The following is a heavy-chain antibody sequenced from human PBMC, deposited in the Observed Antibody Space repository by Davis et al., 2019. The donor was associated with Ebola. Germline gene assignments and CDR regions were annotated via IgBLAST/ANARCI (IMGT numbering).Heavy chain of an antibody. J-gene: IGHJ5*02. CDR1: GYTFTSYA. Sequence: ASVKVSCKASGYTFTSYAMHWVRQAPGQRLEWMGWINPNSGGTNYAQKFQGWVTMTRDTSISTAYMELSRLRSDDTAVYYCARGSSSGWFYSECWFDPWGQGTLVTVSS. CDR2: INPNSGGT. CDR3: ARGSSSGWFYSECWFDP. V-gene: IGHV1-2*04. D-gene: IGHD6-19*01.